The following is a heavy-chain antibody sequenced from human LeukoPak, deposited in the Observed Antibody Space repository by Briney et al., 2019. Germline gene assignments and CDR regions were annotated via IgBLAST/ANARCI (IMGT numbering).Heavy chain of an antibody. CDR1: GFTFTNYA. D-gene: IGHD5-24*01. J-gene: IGHJ3*02. CDR3: ARPRRLQETDGFDI. V-gene: IGHV3-43*02. CDR2: ISGDGDTT. Sequence: PGGSLRLSCAASGFTFTNYAMRWVRQAPGKGLEWVSLISGDGDTTYYADSVKCRFTISRDNTKNSLYLQMNSLRTEDTALYYCARPRRLQETDGFDIWGQGTMVTVSS.